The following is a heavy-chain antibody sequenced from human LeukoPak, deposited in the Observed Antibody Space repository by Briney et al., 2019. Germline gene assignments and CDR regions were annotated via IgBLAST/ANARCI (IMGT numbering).Heavy chain of an antibody. Sequence: GGSLRLSCAASGFTFSSYEMNWVRQAPGKGLEWVSYISSSGSTIYYADSVNGRFTISRDNAKNSLSLQMNSLRAEDTAVYYCAREDIVATRSHGGDYYYYYMDVWGKGTTVTVSS. CDR1: GFTFSSYE. CDR2: ISSSGSTI. V-gene: IGHV3-48*03. CDR3: AREDIVATRSHGGDYYYYYMDV. D-gene: IGHD5-12*01. J-gene: IGHJ6*03.